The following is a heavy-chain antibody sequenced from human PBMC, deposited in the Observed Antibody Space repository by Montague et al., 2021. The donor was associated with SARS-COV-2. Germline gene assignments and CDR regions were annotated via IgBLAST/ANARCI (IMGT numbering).Heavy chain of an antibody. CDR2: IYDSGST. J-gene: IGHJ3*02. CDR3: ARRGRKLLPVATTIGGFDI. Sequence: SETLSPTRTVSGGSISSSNYYWDWIRQPPGKGLEWIGSIYDSGSTYHXPSLKSRVTIYVDTSKNHFSLKLSSVTAADTAVYYCARRGRKLLPVATTIGGFDIWGQGTMVTVSS. CDR1: GGSISSSNYY. D-gene: IGHD5-12*01. V-gene: IGHV4-39*02.